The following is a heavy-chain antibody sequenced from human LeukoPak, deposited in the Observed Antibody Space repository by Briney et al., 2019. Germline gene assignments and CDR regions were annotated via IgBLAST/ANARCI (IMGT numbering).Heavy chain of an antibody. CDR3: ARETSLAGFASGLEFNY. CDR1: GGSISSYY. D-gene: IGHD6-19*01. CDR2: IYTSGST. J-gene: IGHJ4*02. Sequence: SETLSLTCTVSGGSISSYYWSWIRQPAGKGLEWIGRIYTSGSTNYNPSLKSRVTMSVDTSKNQFSLKLSAVTAADTAVYYCARETSLAGFASGLEFNYWGQGILVTVSS. V-gene: IGHV4-4*07.